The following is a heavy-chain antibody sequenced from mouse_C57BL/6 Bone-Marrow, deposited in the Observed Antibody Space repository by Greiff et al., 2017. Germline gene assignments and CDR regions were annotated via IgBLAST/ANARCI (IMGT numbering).Heavy chain of an antibody. Sequence: VMLVESGPGLVAPSQSLSITCTVSGFSLTSYAISWVRQPPGKGLEWLGEIWTGGGTNYNSALKSRLSISKDNSKSQVCLKMNSLQTDDTARYYCARASWYYFDCRGQGTTLSVAS. J-gene: IGHJ2*01. CDR2: IWTGGGT. CDR1: GFSLTSYA. V-gene: IGHV2-9-1*01. D-gene: IGHD6-1*01. CDR3: ARASWYYFDC.